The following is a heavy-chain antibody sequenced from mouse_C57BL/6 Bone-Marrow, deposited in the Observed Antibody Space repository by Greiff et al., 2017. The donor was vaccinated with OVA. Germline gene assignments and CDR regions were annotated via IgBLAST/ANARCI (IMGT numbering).Heavy chain of an antibody. V-gene: IGHV1-50*01. Sequence: VQLQQPGAELVKPGASVKLSCKASGYTFTSYWMQWVKQRPGQGLEWIGEIDPSDSYTNYNQKFKGKATLTVDTSSSTAYMQLSRLTSEDSAVYYCARTLYYGSSPWYFDVWGTGTTVTVSS. CDR2: IDPSDSYT. CDR1: GYTFTSYW. J-gene: IGHJ1*03. D-gene: IGHD1-1*01. CDR3: ARTLYYGSSPWYFDV.